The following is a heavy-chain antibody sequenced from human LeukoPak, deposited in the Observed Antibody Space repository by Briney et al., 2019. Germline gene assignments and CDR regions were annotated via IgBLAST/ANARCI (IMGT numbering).Heavy chain of an antibody. V-gene: IGHV3-21*01. CDR3: ARESPGYCSGGSCYPGAYYYYGMDV. J-gene: IGHJ6*02. CDR2: ISSSSSYI. D-gene: IGHD2-15*01. CDR1: GFTFSSYS. Sequence: GGSLRLSCAASGFTFSSYSMNWVRQAPGKGLEWVSSISSSSSYIYYADSVKGRFTISRDNAKNSLYLQMNSLRAEDTAVYYCARESPGYCSGGSCYPGAYYYYGMDVWGQGTTVTVSS.